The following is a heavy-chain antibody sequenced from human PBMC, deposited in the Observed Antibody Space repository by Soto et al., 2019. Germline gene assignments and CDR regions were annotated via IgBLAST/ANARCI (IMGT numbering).Heavy chain of an antibody. J-gene: IGHJ6*02. Sequence: TGGSLRLSCAASGFTFSSYWMHWVRQAPGKGLVWVSRINSDGSSTSYADSVKGRFTISRDNAKNTLYLQMNSLRAEDTAVYYCARGYYYYGMDVWGQGTTVTVSS. CDR1: GFTFSSYW. CDR2: INSDGSST. CDR3: ARGYYYYGMDV. V-gene: IGHV3-74*01.